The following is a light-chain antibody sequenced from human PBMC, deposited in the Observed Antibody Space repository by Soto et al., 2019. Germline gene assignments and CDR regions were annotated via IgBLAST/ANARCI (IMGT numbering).Light chain of an antibody. CDR3: QQYNNWPRT. CDR2: DAS. CDR1: QSVSRN. V-gene: IGKV3-15*01. Sequence: EIVMTQSPATLSVSPGERVTLSCRASQSVSRNLAWYQQKPGQTPRLLIYDASTGATGIPARFSGSGSGTEFTLTISSLQSEDFAVYYCQQYNNWPRTVGQGTKVEIK. J-gene: IGKJ1*01.